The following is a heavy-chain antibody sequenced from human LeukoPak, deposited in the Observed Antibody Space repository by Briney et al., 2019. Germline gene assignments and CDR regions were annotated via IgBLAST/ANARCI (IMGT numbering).Heavy chain of an antibody. V-gene: IGHV3-7*01. J-gene: IGHJ3*02. CDR1: GFTFSNYW. Sequence: GGSLRLSCAASGFTFSNYWMSWVRQAPGKGLEWVANIKQDGSEKYYVDSVKGRFTISRDNAKNSLYLQMNSLRAEDTAVYYCARDPENLFTMIVHDVFNIWGQGTMVTVSS. CDR2: IKQDGSEK. CDR3: ARDPENLFTMIVHDVFNI. D-gene: IGHD3-22*01.